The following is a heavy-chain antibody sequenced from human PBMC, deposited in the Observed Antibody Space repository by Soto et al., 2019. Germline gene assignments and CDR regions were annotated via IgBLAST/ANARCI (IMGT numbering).Heavy chain of an antibody. CDR3: ARQSAMPPHVHSGMDV. J-gene: IGHJ6*02. Sequence: QVHLVQSGAEVKKPGSSVKVSCTASGGTFGSYTVTWVRQAPGQGLEWMGEIIPMFGTARYAQKFQGRVTLTADKSTAAPRMELRSQRSHDPPVYFCARQSAMPPHVHSGMDVWGQGTTVTVSS. CDR1: GGTFGSYT. D-gene: IGHD2-2*01. V-gene: IGHV1-69*06. CDR2: IIPMFGTA.